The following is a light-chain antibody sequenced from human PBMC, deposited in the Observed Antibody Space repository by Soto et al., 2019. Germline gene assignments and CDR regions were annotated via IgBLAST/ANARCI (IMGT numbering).Light chain of an antibody. CDR3: QQYNTYGT. CDR1: QSISTW. CDR2: DAS. J-gene: IGKJ5*01. V-gene: IGKV1-5*01. Sequence: DIQMTQSPSTLSASVGDRVTITCRASQSISTWLAWYQQKPGKGPKLLIYDASSLESGVPSRFSGSGSGTEFTLTINSLQPDDFATYHCQQYNTYGTFGQGTRLEIK.